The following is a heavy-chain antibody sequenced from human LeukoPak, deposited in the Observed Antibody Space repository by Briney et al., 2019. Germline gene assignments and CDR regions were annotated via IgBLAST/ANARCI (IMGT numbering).Heavy chain of an antibody. CDR2: IWYDGSNK. J-gene: IGHJ4*02. Sequence: GRSLRLSCAASGFTFSSYGMHWVRQAPGKGLEWVAVIWYDGSNKYYADSVKGRFTISRDNSKNTLYLQMNSLRAEDTAVYYCARAAFGEFDLDYWGQGTLVTVSS. V-gene: IGHV3-33*01. D-gene: IGHD3-10*01. CDR3: ARAAFGEFDLDY. CDR1: GFTFSSYG.